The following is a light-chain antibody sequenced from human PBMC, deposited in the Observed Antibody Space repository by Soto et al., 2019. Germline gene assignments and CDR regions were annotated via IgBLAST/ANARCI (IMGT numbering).Light chain of an antibody. V-gene: IGKV1-12*01. CDR1: QGVSSY. CDR2: AAS. Sequence: DIQMTQSPSSVSASVGDRVTITCRASQGVSSYLAWYQQKPGKAPKLLIYAASSLQSGVPSRFSGRGSGTDFTLTINSVQPEDFATYYCQQSNNCPYTFGQGTKLEIK. CDR3: QQSNNCPYT. J-gene: IGKJ2*01.